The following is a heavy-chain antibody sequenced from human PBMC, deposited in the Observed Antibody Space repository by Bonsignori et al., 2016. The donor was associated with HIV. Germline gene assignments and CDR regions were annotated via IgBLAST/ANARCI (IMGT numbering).Heavy chain of an antibody. CDR3: AKRDRDFWSDQNGWAYYYYMDV. J-gene: IGHJ6*03. V-gene: IGHV3-23*01. Sequence: WIRQPPGKGLEWVSAISGGGGSTYYADSVKGRFAISRDNSKNTLYLQMNGLRAEDTAVYYCAKRDRDFWSDQNGWAYYYYMDVWGKGTTVTVSS. CDR2: ISGGGGST. D-gene: IGHD3-3*01.